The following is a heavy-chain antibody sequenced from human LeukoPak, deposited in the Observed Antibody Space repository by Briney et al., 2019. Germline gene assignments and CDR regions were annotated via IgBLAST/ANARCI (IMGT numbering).Heavy chain of an antibody. D-gene: IGHD5-12*01. J-gene: IGHJ6*03. V-gene: IGHV1-2*02. CDR2: INPDTGGT. CDR3: ARDVRYSNYMDV. Sequence: GASVKVSCKASGYTFTGYYLHWVRQAPGQGLEWLGWINPDTGGTNYAQKFQGRVTVTRDTSISIAYMELSRLQSDDTAVYYCARDVRYSNYMDVWGKGTTVTVSS. CDR1: GYTFTGYY.